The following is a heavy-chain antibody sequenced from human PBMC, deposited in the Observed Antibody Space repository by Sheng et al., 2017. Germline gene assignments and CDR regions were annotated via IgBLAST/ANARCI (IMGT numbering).Heavy chain of an antibody. Sequence: ELQLVESGGDLVQPGGSLRLSCAASGFTFNDYAIHWVRQSPGKALEWVSGINYSGESVAYANSVKGRFTISRDNAENSLYLQMSTLRPEDSAFYYCARSRSLRPPFDYWGQGTLVTVSS. CDR1: GFTFNDYA. CDR3: ARSRSLRPPFDY. CDR2: INYSGESV. J-gene: IGHJ4*02. V-gene: IGHV3-9*01. D-gene: IGHD1-26*01.